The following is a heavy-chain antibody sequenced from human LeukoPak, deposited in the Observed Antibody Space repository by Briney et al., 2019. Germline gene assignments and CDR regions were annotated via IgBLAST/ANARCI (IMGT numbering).Heavy chain of an antibody. Sequence: SETLSLTCTVSGGSISSSSYYWGWIRQPPGKGLEWIGSIYYSGSTYYNPSLKSRVTISVDTSKNQFSLKLSSVTAADTAVYYCASHLSGVDYWGQGTLVTVSS. J-gene: IGHJ4*02. V-gene: IGHV4-39*01. D-gene: IGHD6-19*01. CDR2: IYYSGST. CDR3: ASHLSGVDY. CDR1: GGSISSSSYY.